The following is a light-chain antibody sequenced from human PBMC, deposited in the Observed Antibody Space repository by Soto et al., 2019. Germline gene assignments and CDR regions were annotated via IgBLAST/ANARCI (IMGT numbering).Light chain of an antibody. V-gene: IGKV1-5*01. CDR3: QQYNSYSPT. CDR2: DAS. Sequence: IQITLSPSTLSASVGDRVTITCRASQSISSWLAWYQQKPGKAPKLLIYDASSLESGVPSRFSDSGSGTEFTLTISSLQPDDFATYYCQQYNSYSPTFGQGTKVDIK. J-gene: IGKJ1*01. CDR1: QSISSW.